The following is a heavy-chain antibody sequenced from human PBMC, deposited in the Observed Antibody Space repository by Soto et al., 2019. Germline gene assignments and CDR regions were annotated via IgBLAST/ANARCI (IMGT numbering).Heavy chain of an antibody. CDR1: GGSISSGGCY. CDR2: IYYSGRT. V-gene: IGHV4-31*03. CDR3: ARVFSDSSSFFDP. D-gene: IGHD6-13*01. Sequence: PSETLSLTCTVSGGSISSGGCYWSWIRQHPGKGLEWIGNIYYSGRTYYNPSLKSRVTISVDTSKNQFSLKVSSVTGADTAVYYCARVFSDSSSFFDPWGQGTLVTVSS. J-gene: IGHJ5*02.